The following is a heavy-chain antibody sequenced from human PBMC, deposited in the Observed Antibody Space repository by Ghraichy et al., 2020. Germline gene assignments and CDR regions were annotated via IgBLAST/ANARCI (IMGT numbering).Heavy chain of an antibody. Sequence: GGSLTLSCAASGFTFSSYWMSWVRQAPGKGLEWVANIKQDGSEKYYVDSVKGRFTISRDNAKNSLYLQMNSLRAEDTAVYYCARYKITFGGVIGAFDYWGQGTLVTVSS. CDR3: ARYKITFGGVIGAFDY. D-gene: IGHD3-16*02. CDR2: IKQDGSEK. J-gene: IGHJ4*02. CDR1: GFTFSSYW. V-gene: IGHV3-7*01.